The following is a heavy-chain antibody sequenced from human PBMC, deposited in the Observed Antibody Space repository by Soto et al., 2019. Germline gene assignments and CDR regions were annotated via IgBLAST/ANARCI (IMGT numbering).Heavy chain of an antibody. D-gene: IGHD2-2*01. V-gene: IGHV3-23*01. J-gene: IGHJ3*01. Sequence: GGSLRLSCAASGFIFAGYAMNWIRQAPGKGLEWVSGISGSGDNTYYTGSVKGRFTISRDNSKETLYLQINSLRAEDTAVYYCAKAGHAYADDFDVWGQGTMVPVSS. CDR2: ISGSGDNT. CDR3: AKAGHAYADDFDV. CDR1: GFIFAGYA.